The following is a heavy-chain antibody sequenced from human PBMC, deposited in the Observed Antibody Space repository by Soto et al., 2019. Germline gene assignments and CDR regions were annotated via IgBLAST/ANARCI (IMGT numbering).Heavy chain of an antibody. CDR1: GFTFSSYE. CDR2: ISSSGSTI. D-gene: IGHD5-18*01. CDR3: ARGYSYGYYYYYGMDV. J-gene: IGHJ6*02. V-gene: IGHV3-48*03. Sequence: GGSLRLSCAASGFTFSSYEMNWVRQAPGKGLEWVSYISSSGSTIYYADSVKGRFTISRDNAKNSLYLQMNSLRAEDTAVYYCARGYSYGYYYYYGMDVWGQGTTVTVSS.